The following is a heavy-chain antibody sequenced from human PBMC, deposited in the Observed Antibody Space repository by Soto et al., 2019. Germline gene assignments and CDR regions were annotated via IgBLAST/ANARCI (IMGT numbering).Heavy chain of an antibody. Sequence: GGSLRLSCAASGFTFSSYWMHWVRQAPGKGLVWVSRTNEDGSIINYADSVKGRFTISRENAKNSLYLPMNSLRDEDTAVYYCARDPSFIAAAGSFWFVPWGQGTLVNVSS. CDR1: GFTFSSYW. V-gene: IGHV3-74*01. J-gene: IGHJ5*02. D-gene: IGHD6-13*01. CDR2: TNEDGSII. CDR3: ARDPSFIAAAGSFWFVP.